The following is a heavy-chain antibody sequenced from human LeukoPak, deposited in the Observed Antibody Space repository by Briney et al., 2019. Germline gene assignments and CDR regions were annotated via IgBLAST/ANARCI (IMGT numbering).Heavy chain of an antibody. CDR1: GGSFSGYY. Sequence: SETLSLTRAVYGGSFSGYYWSWIRQPPGKGLEWIGEINHSGSTNYNPSLKSRVTISVDTSKNQFSLKLSSVTAADTAVYYCARARTTVTTDYWGQGTLVTVSS. CDR3: ARARTTVTTDY. CDR2: INHSGST. D-gene: IGHD4-17*01. J-gene: IGHJ4*02. V-gene: IGHV4-34*01.